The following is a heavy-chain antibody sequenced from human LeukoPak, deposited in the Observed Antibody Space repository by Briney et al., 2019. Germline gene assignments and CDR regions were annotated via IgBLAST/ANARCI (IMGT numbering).Heavy chain of an antibody. D-gene: IGHD3-10*01. V-gene: IGHV3-30-3*01. CDR3: ARDLRVVWFGELLLADDYYYYGMDV. Sequence: GSLRLSCAASGFTFSSYAMHWVRQAPGKGLEWVAVISYDGSNKYYADSVKGRFTISRDNSKNTLYLQMNSLRAEDTAVYYCARDLRVVWFGELLLADDYYYYGMDVWGQGTTVTVPS. J-gene: IGHJ6*02. CDR2: ISYDGSNK. CDR1: GFTFSSYA.